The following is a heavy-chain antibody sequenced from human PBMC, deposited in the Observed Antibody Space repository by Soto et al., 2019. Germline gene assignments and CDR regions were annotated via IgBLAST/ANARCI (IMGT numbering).Heavy chain of an antibody. J-gene: IGHJ6*04. Sequence: GGSLRLSCAASGFTFSSYWMSWVRQAPGKGLEWVANIKQDGSEKYYVDSVKGRFTISRDNAKNSLYLQMNSLRAEDTAVYYFGRVVDYYVPYTYSGLAVRGKGPTVTVSS. CDR3: GRVVDYYVPYTYSGLAV. D-gene: IGHD3-10*02. CDR2: IKQDGSEK. CDR1: GFTFSSYW. V-gene: IGHV3-7*01.